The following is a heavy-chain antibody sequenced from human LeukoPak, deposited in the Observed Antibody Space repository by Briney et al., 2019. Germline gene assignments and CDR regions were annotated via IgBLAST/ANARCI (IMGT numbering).Heavy chain of an antibody. J-gene: IGHJ6*02. D-gene: IGHD3-10*01. CDR1: GYTFTSYG. Sequence: GASVKVSCKASGYTFTSYGISWVRQAPGQGLEWMGWINPNSGGTNYAQKFQGRVTMTRDTSISTAYMELSRLRSDDTAVYYCARIHMVRGVHMPPTNYYGMDVWGQGTTVTVSS. V-gene: IGHV1-2*02. CDR3: ARIHMVRGVHMPPTNYYGMDV. CDR2: INPNSGGT.